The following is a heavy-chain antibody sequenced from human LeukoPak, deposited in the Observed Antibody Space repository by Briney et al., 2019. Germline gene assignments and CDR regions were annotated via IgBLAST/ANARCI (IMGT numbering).Heavy chain of an antibody. D-gene: IGHD6-19*01. V-gene: IGHV3-23*01. CDR1: GFTFSDSA. J-gene: IGHJ4*02. Sequence: GGSLRLSCAASGFTFSDSAMTWVRQVPGKGLEWVSLISSSGGNTYYADSVKGRFTISRDNAKNSLYLQMSSLRAEDTAVYYCARGPYSSGWYIDYWGQGTLVTVSS. CDR2: ISSSGGNT. CDR3: ARGPYSSGWYIDY.